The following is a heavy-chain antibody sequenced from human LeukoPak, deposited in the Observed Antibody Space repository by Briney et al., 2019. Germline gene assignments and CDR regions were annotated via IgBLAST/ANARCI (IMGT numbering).Heavy chain of an antibody. Sequence: ASVKVSCKASGYTFTGYYMHWVRQAPGQGPEWMGWINPNSGGTNYAQKFQGRVTMTRDTSISTAYMELSRLRSDDTAVYYCARATPLRYYDFWSGTRWFDPWGQGTLVTVSS. CDR1: GYTFTGYY. D-gene: IGHD3-3*01. J-gene: IGHJ5*02. CDR2: INPNSGGT. CDR3: ARATPLRYYDFWSGTRWFDP. V-gene: IGHV1-2*02.